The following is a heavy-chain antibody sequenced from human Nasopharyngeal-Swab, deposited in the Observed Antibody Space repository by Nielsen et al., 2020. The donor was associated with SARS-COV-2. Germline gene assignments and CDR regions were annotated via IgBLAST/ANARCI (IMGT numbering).Heavy chain of an antibody. D-gene: IGHD2-8*01. V-gene: IGHV3-11*04. CDR1: GFTFSDYF. Sequence: GGSLRLSCTASGFTFSDYFMSWIRQAPGKGLEWVTYISRSGSSIYYADSVKGRFTISRDNAKNSLYLQMNSLTAEDTAVYYCATDGQSRTNWFDPWGQGTVVTVSS. J-gene: IGHJ5*02. CDR3: ATDGQSRTNWFDP. CDR2: ISRSGSSI.